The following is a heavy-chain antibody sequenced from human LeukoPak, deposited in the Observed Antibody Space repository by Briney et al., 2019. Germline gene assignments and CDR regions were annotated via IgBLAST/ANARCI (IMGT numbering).Heavy chain of an antibody. CDR3: ARDRPPKLWRDYWYFDL. D-gene: IGHD5-18*01. Sequence: PGGSLRLSCAASGFTFSSYSMNWVRQAPGKGLEWVSYISSSGSTIYYADSVKGRFTISRDNAKNSLYLQMNSLRAEDTAVYYYARDRPPKLWRDYWYFDLWGRGTLVTVSS. CDR1: GFTFSSYS. CDR2: ISSSGSTI. J-gene: IGHJ2*01. V-gene: IGHV3-48*04.